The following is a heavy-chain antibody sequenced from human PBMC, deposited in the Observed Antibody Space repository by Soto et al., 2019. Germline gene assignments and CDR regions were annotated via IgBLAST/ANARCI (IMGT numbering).Heavy chain of an antibody. V-gene: IGHV3-23*01. J-gene: IGHJ6*03. CDR3: AKGLIPHTSLYHYMDV. Sequence: GGSLRLSCAASGFTFSAYVMSWVRQAPGKGLEWVSGISGSGSTTYYADSVKGRFTISRDNSKNTLYLQMNSLRAKDTAIYYCAKGLIPHTSLYHYMDVWGKGTTVTVSS. CDR2: ISGSGSTT. CDR1: GFTFSAYV.